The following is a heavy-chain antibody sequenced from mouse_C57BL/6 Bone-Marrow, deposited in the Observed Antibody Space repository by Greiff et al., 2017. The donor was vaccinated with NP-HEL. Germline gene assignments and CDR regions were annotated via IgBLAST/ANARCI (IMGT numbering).Heavy chain of an antibody. J-gene: IGHJ3*01. D-gene: IGHD3-3*01. Sequence: EVQLQQSGPGMVKPSQSLSLTCTVTGYSITSGYDWHWIRHFPGNKLEWMGYISYSGSTNYNPSLKSRISITHDTSKNHFFLKLNSVTTEDTATYYCARGGLYPFAYWGQGTLVTVSA. CDR2: ISYSGST. V-gene: IGHV3-1*01. CDR1: GYSITSGYD. CDR3: ARGGLYPFAY.